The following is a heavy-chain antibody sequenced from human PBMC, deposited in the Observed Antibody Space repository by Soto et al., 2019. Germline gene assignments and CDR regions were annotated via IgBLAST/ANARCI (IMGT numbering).Heavy chain of an antibody. D-gene: IGHD4-17*01. CDR3: ARENGDYGTDYYYGMDV. J-gene: IGHJ6*02. Sequence: ASVKVSCQASGGTFSSYAISWVRQAPGQGLEWMGGIIPIFGTANYAQKFQGRVTITADESTSTAYMELSSLRSEDTAVYYCARENGDYGTDYYYGMDVWGQGTTVTVSS. CDR2: IIPIFGTA. V-gene: IGHV1-69*13. CDR1: GGTFSSYA.